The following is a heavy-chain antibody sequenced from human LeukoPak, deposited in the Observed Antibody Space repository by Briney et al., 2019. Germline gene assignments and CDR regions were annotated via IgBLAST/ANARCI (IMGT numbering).Heavy chain of an antibody. D-gene: IGHD3-3*01. Sequence: ASVKVSCMASGGTLISYAISSVRPAPGQGREWVGGIITIFGTANNAQKFQGRVTITTDESTSTAYMELSSLRSEDTAVYYCARAPSTDFWSGYYSPGDYYYYMDVWGKGTTVTVSS. CDR2: IITIFGTA. J-gene: IGHJ6*03. V-gene: IGHV1-69*05. CDR3: ARAPSTDFWSGYYSPGDYYYYMDV. CDR1: GGTLISYA.